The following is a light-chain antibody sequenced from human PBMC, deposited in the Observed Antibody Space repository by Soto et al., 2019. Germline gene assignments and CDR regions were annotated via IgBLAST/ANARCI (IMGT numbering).Light chain of an antibody. CDR2: DAS. V-gene: IGKV3-15*01. CDR3: QQYNNWRT. J-gene: IGKJ1*01. Sequence: EIVMPQSPATLSVSPGERATLSCRASQSVRSNLAWYQQKPGQAPRLLIYDASTRATGVPGRFSGSGSGTEFTLTISSLQSEDFAVYFCQQYNNWRTFGQGTKVDIK. CDR1: QSVRSN.